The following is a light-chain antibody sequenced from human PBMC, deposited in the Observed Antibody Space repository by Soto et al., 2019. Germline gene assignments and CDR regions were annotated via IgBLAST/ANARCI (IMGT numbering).Light chain of an antibody. V-gene: IGLV2-14*01. CDR3: SSYTNSSLYV. Sequence: QSALTQPASVSGSPGQSITISCTGTSSDIGGHHFVSWYQQQSGKAPKLVIYEVTDRPSGVSDRFSGSKSGNTASLTISGLQPEDEADYYCSSYTNSSLYVFGTGTQVTVL. CDR2: EVT. J-gene: IGLJ1*01. CDR1: SSDIGGHHF.